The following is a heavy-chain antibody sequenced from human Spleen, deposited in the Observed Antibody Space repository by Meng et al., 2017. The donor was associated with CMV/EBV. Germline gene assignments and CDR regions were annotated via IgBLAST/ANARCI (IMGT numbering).Heavy chain of an antibody. Sequence: ASVKVSCKASSYIFTNYGISWVRQAPGQGLEWMGWMSAYNGFTNYAQKFQDRVTMTTDTSTSTAYMELRSLRSDDTAVYYCARGAFWSGYYSWGYYYYYGMDVWGQGTTVTVSS. D-gene: IGHD3-3*01. CDR1: SYIFTNYG. V-gene: IGHV1-18*01. CDR3: ARGAFWSGYYSWGYYYYYGMDV. J-gene: IGHJ6*02. CDR2: MSAYNGFT.